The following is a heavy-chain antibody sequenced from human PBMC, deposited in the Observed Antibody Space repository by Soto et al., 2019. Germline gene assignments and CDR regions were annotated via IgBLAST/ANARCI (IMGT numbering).Heavy chain of an antibody. Sequence: SETLSLTCTVSGGSISSSSYYWGWIRQPPGKGLEWIGSIYYSGSTYYNPSLKSRVTISVDTSKNQFSLKLSSVTAADTAVYNCARHERYFDWLFFDYWGQGTLVTVSS. J-gene: IGHJ4*02. CDR3: ARHERYFDWLFFDY. D-gene: IGHD3-9*01. V-gene: IGHV4-39*01. CDR2: IYYSGST. CDR1: GGSISSSSYY.